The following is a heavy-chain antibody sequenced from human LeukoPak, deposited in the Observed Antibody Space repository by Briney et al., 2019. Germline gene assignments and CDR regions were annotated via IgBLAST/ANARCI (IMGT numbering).Heavy chain of an antibody. J-gene: IGHJ4*02. Sequence: ASVKVSCKASGYTITSYYMYWVRQAPGQGLEWMGLINPSGGSTSYAQRFQGRVTMTRDMSTSTVYMELSSLRSEDTAVYYCAREEGYSYVLRYWGQGTLVTVSS. D-gene: IGHD5-18*01. CDR1: GYTITSYY. CDR2: INPSGGST. CDR3: AREEGYSYVLRY. V-gene: IGHV1-46*01.